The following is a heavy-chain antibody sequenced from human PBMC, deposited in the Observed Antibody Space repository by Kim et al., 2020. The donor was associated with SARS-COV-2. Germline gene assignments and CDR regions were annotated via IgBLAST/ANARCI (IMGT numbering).Heavy chain of an antibody. D-gene: IGHD3-10*01. CDR1: GFTFSSYA. Sequence: GGSLRLSCAASGFTFSSYAMSWVRQAPGKGLEWVSAISGSGGSTYYADSVKGRFTISRDNSKNTLYLQMNSLRAEDTAVYYCAKRGGTMVRGVITYYFDYWGQGTLVTVSS. J-gene: IGHJ4*02. V-gene: IGHV3-23*01. CDR3: AKRGGTMVRGVITYYFDY. CDR2: ISGSGGST.